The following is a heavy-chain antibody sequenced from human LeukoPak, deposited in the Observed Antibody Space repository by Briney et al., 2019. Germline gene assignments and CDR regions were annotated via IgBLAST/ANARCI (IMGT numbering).Heavy chain of an antibody. Sequence: SETLSLTCTVSGGSISSYYWSWIRQPPGKGLEWIGYIYYSGSTNYNPSLKSRVTISVDTSKNQFSLKLSSVTAADTAVYYCARDRGDSSGYCFDYWGQGTLVTVSS. CDR3: ARDRGDSSGYCFDY. D-gene: IGHD3-22*01. CDR1: GGSISSYY. CDR2: IYYSGST. V-gene: IGHV4-59*01. J-gene: IGHJ4*02.